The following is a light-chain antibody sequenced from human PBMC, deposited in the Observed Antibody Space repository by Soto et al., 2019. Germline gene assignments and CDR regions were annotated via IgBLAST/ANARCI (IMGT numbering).Light chain of an antibody. CDR1: SGHSNYA. CDR3: QTWGSGIVV. J-gene: IGLJ2*01. CDR2: LNSDGSH. Sequence: QAVVTQSPSASASLGASVKLICTLSSGHSNYAIAWHQQQSEKGPRYLMKLNSDGSHSKGDGIPDRFSGSSSGAERYLTISSLQSEDEADYYCQTWGSGIVVFGGGTQLTVL. V-gene: IGLV4-69*01.